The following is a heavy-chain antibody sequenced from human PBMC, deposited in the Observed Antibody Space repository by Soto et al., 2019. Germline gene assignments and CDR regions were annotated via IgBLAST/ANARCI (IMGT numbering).Heavy chain of an antibody. CDR3: AKDRRAGGNYGFYSDF. V-gene: IGHV3-23*01. D-gene: IGHD1-7*01. J-gene: IGHJ4*02. CDR2: SGATGAGT. CDR1: GFTFSSYG. Sequence: EVQLLESGGGLVQPGGSLRLSCAASGFTFSSYGMTWVRQAPGKGLEWVSFSGATGAGTYYADSVKGRFTISRDNSKNTLYLQMTGLRADDTAVYYCAKDRRAGGNYGFYSDFWGQGALVIVSS.